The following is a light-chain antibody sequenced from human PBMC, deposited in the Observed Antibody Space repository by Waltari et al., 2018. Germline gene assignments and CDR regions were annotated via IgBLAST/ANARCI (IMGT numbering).Light chain of an antibody. J-gene: IGKJ1*01. CDR1: QSLLHSIGNNY. CDR3: MQAIQART. CDR2: LCA. Sequence: DIVMTQSPLSLPVTPGEPASISCRSSQSLLHSIGNNYLNLYLQKPGQSQQVLIYLCAHRASGVPDRCRGSGSGTDFPLKISRVEAEDVGVYYCMQAIQARTFGQGTKVEVK. V-gene: IGKV2-28*01.